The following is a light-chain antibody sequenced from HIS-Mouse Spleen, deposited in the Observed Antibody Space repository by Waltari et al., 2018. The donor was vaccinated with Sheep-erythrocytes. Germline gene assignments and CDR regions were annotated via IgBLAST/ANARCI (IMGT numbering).Light chain of an antibody. CDR1: QSVSSY. J-gene: IGKJ2*01. CDR2: DAS. Sequence: EILLPQSPATLSLSPGERATLSCRASQSVSSYLAWYQQKPGRAPRLLIYDASNRATGIPARFSGSGSETDFTLTISSLEPEDFAVYCCQQRSNLYTFGQGTKLEIK. V-gene: IGKV3-11*01. CDR3: QQRSNLYT.